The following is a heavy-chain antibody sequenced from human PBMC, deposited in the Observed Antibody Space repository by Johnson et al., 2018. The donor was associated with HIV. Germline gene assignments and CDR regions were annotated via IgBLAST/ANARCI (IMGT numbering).Heavy chain of an antibody. V-gene: IGHV3-30*04. Sequence: VQLVESGGGVVQPGRSLRLSCAASGFTFSSYAMQWVRQAPGKGLEWVAVISYDGNNKYYADSVKGRFTISRDNSKNTLYLQMNSLRAEDTAVYYCAKDLVGNSGAFDIWGQWTMVTVSS. CDR3: AKDLVGNSGAFDI. CDR1: GFTFSSYA. CDR2: ISYDGNNK. J-gene: IGHJ3*02. D-gene: IGHD1-7*01.